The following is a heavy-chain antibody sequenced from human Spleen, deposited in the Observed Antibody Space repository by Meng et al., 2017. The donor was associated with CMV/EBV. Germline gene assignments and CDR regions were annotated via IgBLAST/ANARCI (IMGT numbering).Heavy chain of an antibody. CDR3: AKGPGLFRGGEYYFDY. J-gene: IGHJ4*02. Sequence: GGSLRLSCAASGFTFSGYAMNWVRQAPGKGLEWVAVIYGGGSSTYYADSVKGRFTISRDNSRNTLYLQMNSLRAEDTAVYYCAKGPGLFRGGEYYFDYWGQGTLVTVSS. D-gene: IGHD3-10*01. CDR1: GFTFSGYA. V-gene: IGHV3-23*03. CDR2: IYGGGSST.